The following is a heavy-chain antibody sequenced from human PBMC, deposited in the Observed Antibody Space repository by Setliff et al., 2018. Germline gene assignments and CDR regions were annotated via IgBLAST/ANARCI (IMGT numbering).Heavy chain of an antibody. CDR3: AQAPPKIVVTVAALDY. D-gene: IGHD2-15*01. Sequence: ASVKVSCKASGYSFLSYGITWVRQAPGQGLEWMGWISAQDGNTIYAQKFLGRVTGPTDTTTSKAYMELRILRSDGTVVYYCAQAPPKIVVTVAALDYWGQGALVTVSS. V-gene: IGHV1-18*01. CDR2: ISAQDGNT. CDR1: GYSFLSYG. J-gene: IGHJ4*02.